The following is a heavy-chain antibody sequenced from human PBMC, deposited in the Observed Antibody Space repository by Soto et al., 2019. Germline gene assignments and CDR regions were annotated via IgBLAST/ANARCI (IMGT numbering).Heavy chain of an antibody. Sequence: GASVKVSCKASGYTFTSYGISWVRQAPGQGLEWMGWISAYNGNTNYAQKLQGRVTMTTDTSTSTAYMELRSLRSDDTAVYYCARDGIVVVGQNWFDPWGQGTLVTSPQ. CDR3: ARDGIVVVGQNWFDP. CDR1: GYTFTSYG. J-gene: IGHJ5*02. CDR2: ISAYNGNT. D-gene: IGHD2-2*01. V-gene: IGHV1-18*01.